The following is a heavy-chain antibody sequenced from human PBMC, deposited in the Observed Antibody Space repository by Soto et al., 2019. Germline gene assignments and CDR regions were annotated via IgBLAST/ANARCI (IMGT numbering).Heavy chain of an antibody. D-gene: IGHD3-16*01. CDR2: ISHTGQT. CDR3: ARESSNIYDRHFRLDP. J-gene: IGHJ5*02. Sequence: SETLSLTCRISGGSIFNYFWTWIRQSPGNRLEWTGDISHTGQTNYNPSLKSRVTLSVDISENEFSLRLASVTPADSALYFCARESSNIYDRHFRLDPWGQGTLVTVSS. CDR1: GGSIFNYF. V-gene: IGHV4-59*01.